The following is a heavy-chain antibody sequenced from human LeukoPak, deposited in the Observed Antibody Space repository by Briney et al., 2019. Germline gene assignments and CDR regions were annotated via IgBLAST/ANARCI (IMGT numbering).Heavy chain of an antibody. CDR3: ARVEVAATPYFDY. CDR1: GGSISSYY. J-gene: IGHJ4*02. V-gene: IGHV4-59*01. D-gene: IGHD2-15*01. Sequence: SETLSLTCTVSGGSISSYYWSWIRQPPGKGLEWIGYIYYSGSTNYNPSLKSRVTISVDTSKNQFSLKLSSVTAADTAVYYCARVEVAATPYFDYWGQGTLVTVSS. CDR2: IYYSGST.